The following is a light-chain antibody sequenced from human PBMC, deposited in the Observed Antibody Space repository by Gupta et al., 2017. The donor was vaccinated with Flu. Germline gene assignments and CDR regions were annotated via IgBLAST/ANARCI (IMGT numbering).Light chain of an antibody. Sequence: VTLGKPASISCRASQSLGDSAGNTYLNWFHQRPGQSPRRLIYRVSNRDSGVPDRFSGSGSGTDFTLKINRVEAEDVGVYYCMQSTHWPRTFGQGTKLEIK. J-gene: IGKJ2*01. CDR1: QSLGDSAGNTY. CDR3: MQSTHWPRT. CDR2: RVS. V-gene: IGKV2-30*01.